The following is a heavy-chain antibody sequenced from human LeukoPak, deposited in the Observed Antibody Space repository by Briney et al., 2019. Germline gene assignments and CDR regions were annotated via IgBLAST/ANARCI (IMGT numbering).Heavy chain of an antibody. D-gene: IGHD2-2*01. V-gene: IGHV1-69*05. CDR2: IIPIFGTA. J-gene: IGHJ3*02. CDR1: GGTFSSYA. CDR3: ASLGYCSSTSCYGRTHDAFDT. Sequence: SVKVSCKASGGTFSSYAISWVRQAPGQGLEWMGGIIPIFGTANYAQKFQGRVTITTDESTSTAYMELSSLRSEDTAVYYCASLGYCSSTSCYGRTHDAFDTWGQGTMVTVSS.